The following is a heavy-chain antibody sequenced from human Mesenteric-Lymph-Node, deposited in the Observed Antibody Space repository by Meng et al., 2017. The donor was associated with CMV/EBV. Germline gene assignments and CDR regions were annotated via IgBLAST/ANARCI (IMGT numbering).Heavy chain of an antibody. V-gene: IGHV3-7*01. CDR2: IKEDGSEK. Sequence: GESLKISCEASGFIFSSYWMHWVRQVPGKGLEWVVNIKEDGSEKNYVDSVKGRFTISRDNSKNTLYLQMNSLRAEDTAVYYCAKDWVGCSRTTCYVPFDYWGQGTLVTVSS. CDR3: AKDWVGCSRTTCYVPFDY. J-gene: IGHJ4*02. CDR1: GFIFSSYW. D-gene: IGHD2-2*01.